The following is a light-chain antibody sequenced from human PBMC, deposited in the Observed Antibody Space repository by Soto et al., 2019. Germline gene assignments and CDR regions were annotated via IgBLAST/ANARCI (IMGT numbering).Light chain of an antibody. J-gene: IGLJ3*02. CDR2: RNN. Sequence: QSVLTQPPSASGTPGQRVTISCSGSSSNIGRNYVYWYQQLPGTAPKLLIYRNNQRPSGVPDRFSGSKSGTSASLAISGLRSEDEADYYCAAWDDSLSLWVFGGGTKLTVL. V-gene: IGLV1-47*01. CDR1: SSNIGRNY. CDR3: AAWDDSLSLWV.